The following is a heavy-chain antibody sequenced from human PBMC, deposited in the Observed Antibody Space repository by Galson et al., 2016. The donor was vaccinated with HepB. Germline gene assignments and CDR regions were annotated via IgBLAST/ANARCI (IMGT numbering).Heavy chain of an antibody. CDR2: TYYRSKWYN. J-gene: IGHJ6*02. CDR3: ARGVAPWALGSLGFHMDV. Sequence: CAISGDSVSSEDAAWNWIRQSPSRCLEWLGRTYYRSKWYNEYAVSVQSRITINPDTSKNQFSLQLNSVTLEATAVYYCARGVAPWALGSLGFHMDVWGQGTTVTVS. V-gene: IGHV6-1*01. D-gene: IGHD1-26*01. CDR1: GDSVSSEDAA.